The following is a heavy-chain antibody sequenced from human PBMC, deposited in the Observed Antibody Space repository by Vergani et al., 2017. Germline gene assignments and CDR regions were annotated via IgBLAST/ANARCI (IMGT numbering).Heavy chain of an antibody. V-gene: IGHV4-59*01. J-gene: IGHJ6*03. D-gene: IGHD3-3*01. CDR3: ARGPSGYDFWSGYYTTGYYYYYMDV. CDR2: IYYSGST. CDR1: GGSISSYY. Sequence: QVQLQESGPGLVKPSETLSLTCTVSGGSISSYYWSWIRQPPGKGLEWIVYIYYSGSTNYNPSLKSRVTISVATSKNQFSLKLSSVTAADTAVYYCARGPSGYDFWSGYYTTGYYYYYMDVWGKGTTVTVSS.